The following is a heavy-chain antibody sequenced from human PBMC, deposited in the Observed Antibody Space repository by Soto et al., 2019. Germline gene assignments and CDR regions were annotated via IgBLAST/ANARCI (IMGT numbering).Heavy chain of an antibody. Sequence: QVQLVESGGGVVQPGRSLRLSCAASGFTFSSYGMHWVRQAPGKGLEWVAVISYDGSNKYYADSVKGRFTISRDNSKNTLYLQMNSLRAEDTAVYYCASPRYSSSLALDYWGQGTLVTVSS. J-gene: IGHJ4*02. CDR3: ASPRYSSSLALDY. V-gene: IGHV3-30*03. CDR1: GFTFSSYG. D-gene: IGHD6-13*01. CDR2: ISYDGSNK.